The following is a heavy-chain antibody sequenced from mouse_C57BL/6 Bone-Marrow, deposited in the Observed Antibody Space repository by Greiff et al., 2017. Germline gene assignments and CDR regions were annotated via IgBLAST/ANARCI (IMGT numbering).Heavy chain of an antibody. Sequence: EVQVVESGGDLVKPGGSLKLSCAASGFTFSSYGMSWVRQTPDKRLEWVATISSGGSYTYYPDSVKGRFTISRDNAKNTLYLQMRSLKSEDTAMYYCARHGTGTNFDYWGQGTTLTVSS. J-gene: IGHJ2*01. D-gene: IGHD4-1*01. V-gene: IGHV5-6*01. CDR2: ISSGGSYT. CDR3: ARHGTGTNFDY. CDR1: GFTFSSYG.